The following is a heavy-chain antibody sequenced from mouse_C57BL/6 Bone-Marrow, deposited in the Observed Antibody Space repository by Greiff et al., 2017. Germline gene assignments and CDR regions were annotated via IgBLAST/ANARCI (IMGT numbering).Heavy chain of an antibody. CDR2: INPYNGGT. Sequence: EVQLQQSGPVLVKPGASVKMSCKASGYTFTDYYMNWVKQSHGKSLEWIGVINPYNGGTSYNQKFKGKATLTVDKSSSTAYMELNSLTSEDSAVYYCARGGGYDPEVYFDYWGQGTTLTVSS. D-gene: IGHD2-2*01. CDR1: GYTFTDYY. J-gene: IGHJ2*01. CDR3: ARGGGYDPEVYFDY. V-gene: IGHV1-19*01.